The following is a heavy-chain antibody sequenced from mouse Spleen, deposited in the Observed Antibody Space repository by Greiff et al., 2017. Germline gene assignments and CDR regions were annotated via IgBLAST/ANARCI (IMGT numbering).Heavy chain of an antibody. Sequence: EVMLVESGGGLVQPGGSLKLSCATSGFTFSDYYMYWVRQTPEKRLEWVAYISNGGGSTYYPDTVKGRFTISRDNAKNTLYLQMSRLKSEDTAMYYCARHDTTVVAGAMDYWGQGTSVTVSS. D-gene: IGHD1-1*01. CDR1: GFTFSDYY. CDR3: ARHDTTVVAGAMDY. CDR2: ISNGGGST. J-gene: IGHJ4*01. V-gene: IGHV5-12*02.